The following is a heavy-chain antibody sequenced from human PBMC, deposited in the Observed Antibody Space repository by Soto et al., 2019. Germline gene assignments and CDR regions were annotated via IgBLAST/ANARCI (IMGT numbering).Heavy chain of an antibody. CDR2: ISYDGSNK. J-gene: IGHJ4*02. CDR3: ARDGISGRSGAFDY. Sequence: QVQLVESGGGVVQPGRSLRLSCAASGFTFSSYAMHWVRQAPGKGLEWVAAISYDGSNKYYADSVKGRFTISRDNSKNTLYLQMNSLRAEDTAVYYCARDGISGRSGAFDYWGQGTLVTVSS. V-gene: IGHV3-30-3*01. D-gene: IGHD3-10*01. CDR1: GFTFSSYA.